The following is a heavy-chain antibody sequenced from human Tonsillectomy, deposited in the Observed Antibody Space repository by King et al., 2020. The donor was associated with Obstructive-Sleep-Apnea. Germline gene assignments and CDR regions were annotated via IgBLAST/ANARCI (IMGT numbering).Heavy chain of an antibody. CDR3: ARHSFGRLVLGATAFDI. V-gene: IGHV4-59*08. J-gene: IGHJ3*02. D-gene: IGHD1-26*01. CDR1: GGSISSYY. Sequence: QLQESGPGLVKPSETLSLICTVSGGSISSYYWSWIRQPPGKGLEWVGYIYNSGSTYYNPSLKSQVTISVDTSKNQFSLKLSSVTAADTAMYYCARHSFGRLVLGATAFDIWGQGTMVTVSS. CDR2: IYNSGST.